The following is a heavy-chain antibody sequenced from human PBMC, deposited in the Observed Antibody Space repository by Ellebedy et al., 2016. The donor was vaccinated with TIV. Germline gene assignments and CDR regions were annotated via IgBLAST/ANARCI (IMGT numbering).Heavy chain of an antibody. CDR3: ARSNSGYDYYGMDV. V-gene: IGHV3-30*05. CDR1: GFAFNSYG. CDR2: IAYDGSVQ. D-gene: IGHD1-26*01. J-gene: IGHJ6*02. Sequence: PGGSLRLSCAASGFAFNSYGMNWVRQAPGKGLEWVAIIAYDGSVQFYADSVKGRFIISRDNSKNTLYLHMNSLRAEDTAVYSCARSNSGYDYYGMDVWGQGTTVTVSS.